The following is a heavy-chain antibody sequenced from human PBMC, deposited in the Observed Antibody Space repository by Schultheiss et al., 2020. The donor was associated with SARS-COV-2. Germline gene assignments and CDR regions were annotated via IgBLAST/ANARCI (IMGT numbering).Heavy chain of an antibody. CDR1: GGSISSSNW. CDR2: IYYSGST. Sequence: SETLSLTCAVSGGSISSSNWWSWVRQPPGKGLEWIGYIYYSGSTYYNPSLKSRVTISVDTSKNQFSLKLSSVTAADTAVYYCARDKDFWSGAWFDPWGQGTLVTVSS. D-gene: IGHD3-3*01. CDR3: ARDKDFWSGAWFDP. V-gene: IGHV4-4*02. J-gene: IGHJ5*02.